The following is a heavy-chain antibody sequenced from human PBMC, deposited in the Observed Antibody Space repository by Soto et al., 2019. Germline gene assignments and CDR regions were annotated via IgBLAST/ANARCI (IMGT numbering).Heavy chain of an antibody. CDR1: GFTFSSYW. D-gene: IGHD5-18*01. CDR2: INRDGSST. CDR3: VSGGDPQYSYGYY. J-gene: IGHJ4*02. V-gene: IGHV3-74*01. Sequence: GGSLRLSCAASGFTFSSYWRHWVRQAPGKGLVWVSRINRDGSSTSYADSVKGRFTISRDNAKNTLYLQMNSLRGDDTAVYYCVSGGDPQYSYGYYWGQGTLVTVSS.